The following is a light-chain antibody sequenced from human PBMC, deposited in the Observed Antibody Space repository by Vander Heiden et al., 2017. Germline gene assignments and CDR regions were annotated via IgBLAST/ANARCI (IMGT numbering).Light chain of an antibody. CDR1: QSLLHSNGYNY. CDR2: LGS. V-gene: IGKV2-28*01. CDR3: MQALQTPWT. J-gene: IGKJ1*01. Sequence: EIVMTQSPLSLLVTPGEPASISCRSSQSLLHSNGYNYLDWFLQKPGQSPQLLIYLGSNRASGVPDRFSGSGSGTDFTLKISRVEAEDVGVYYCMQALQTPWTFGQGTNVEIK.